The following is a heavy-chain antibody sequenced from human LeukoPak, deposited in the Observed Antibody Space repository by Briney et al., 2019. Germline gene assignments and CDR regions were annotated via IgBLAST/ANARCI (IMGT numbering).Heavy chain of an antibody. CDR2: ISYDGSNK. CDR3: ARDKGYYGSGENDY. Sequence: QPGGSLRLSCAASGFTFSSYAMHWVRQAPGKGLEWVAVISYDGSNKYYADSVKGRFTISRDNSKNTLYLQMNSLRAEDTAVYYCARDKGYYGSGENDYWGQGTLVTVSS. J-gene: IGHJ4*02. D-gene: IGHD3-10*01. V-gene: IGHV3-30-3*01. CDR1: GFTFSSYA.